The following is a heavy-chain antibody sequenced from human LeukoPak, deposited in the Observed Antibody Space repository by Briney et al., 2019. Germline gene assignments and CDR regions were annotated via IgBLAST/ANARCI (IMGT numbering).Heavy chain of an antibody. Sequence: GGSLRLSCVASGLTFSSYSMNWVRQAPGKGLEWVSAISGSSGGTYYADSVKGRFTISRDNSENTPFLQMNSLRADDTARYYCAKKKFTDTYTGNYFDSWGQGTLVTVSS. D-gene: IGHD3-10*01. J-gene: IGHJ4*02. V-gene: IGHV3-23*01. CDR1: GLTFSSYS. CDR3: AKKKFTDTYTGNYFDS. CDR2: ISGSSGGT.